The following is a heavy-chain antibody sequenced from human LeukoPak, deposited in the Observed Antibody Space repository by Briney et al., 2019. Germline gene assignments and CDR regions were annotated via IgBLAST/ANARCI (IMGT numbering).Heavy chain of an antibody. V-gene: IGHV4-38-2*02. D-gene: IGHD3-9*01. CDR2: IYHSGST. Sequence: SETLSLTCTVSGYSIRSGYYWGWIRQPPGKGLEWIGSIYHSGSTNYNPSLKSRVTISVGTSKNQFSLKLSSVTAADTAVYYCARLVARRRILRYFDWFLGWFDPWGQGTLVTVSS. J-gene: IGHJ5*02. CDR1: GYSIRSGYY. CDR3: ARLVARRRILRYFDWFLGWFDP.